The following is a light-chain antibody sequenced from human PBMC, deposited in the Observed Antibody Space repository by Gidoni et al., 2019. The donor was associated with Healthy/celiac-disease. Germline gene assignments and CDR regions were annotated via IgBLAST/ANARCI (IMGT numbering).Light chain of an antibody. V-gene: IGKV3-20*01. CDR1: QSVSSSY. J-gene: IGKJ2*01. CDR3: QQYGSSPMYT. Sequence: IVLTQSPGTLSLSPGERATLSCRASQSVSSSYLAWYQQKPGQAPRLLLYGAASRATGIADRLSGSGSGTDFTLTISRLEPEDFAVYYCQQYGSSPMYTFGQGTRLEIK. CDR2: GAA.